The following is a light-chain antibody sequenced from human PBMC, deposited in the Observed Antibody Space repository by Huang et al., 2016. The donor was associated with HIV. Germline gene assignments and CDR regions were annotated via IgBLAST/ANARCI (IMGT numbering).Light chain of an antibody. CDR2: GAS. Sequence: EIVMTQSPAILSVSPGERATLSCRASQSVSSNLAWYQLKFGQAPRRLIYGASTRATGCPARFSGSGSGTDFTITIGSLQAEDSAVYYCQQYNNWPPVTFGGGTKVEIK. J-gene: IGKJ4*01. CDR3: QQYNNWPPVT. V-gene: IGKV3-15*01. CDR1: QSVSSN.